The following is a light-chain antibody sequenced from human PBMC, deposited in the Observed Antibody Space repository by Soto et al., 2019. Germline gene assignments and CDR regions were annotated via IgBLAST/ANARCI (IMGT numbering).Light chain of an antibody. CDR1: SSDVGGYYS. J-gene: IGLJ2*01. CDR3: SSYTSSSTRV. CDR2: DVS. V-gene: IGLV2-14*01. Sequence: QSALTQPASVSGSPGQSIAISCTGTSSDVGGYYSVSWYQQHPGKAPKLVIYDVSNRPSGVSNRFSGSKSGNTASLTISGLQAEDEADYYCSSYTSSSTRVFGGGTKLTFL.